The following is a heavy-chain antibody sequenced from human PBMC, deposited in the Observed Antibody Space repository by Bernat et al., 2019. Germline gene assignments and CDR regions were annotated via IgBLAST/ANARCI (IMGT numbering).Heavy chain of an antibody. V-gene: IGHV3-53*05. J-gene: IGHJ4*02. Sequence: EVQLVETGGGLIQPGGSLRLSCAASGFTVSSNYMSWVRQAPGKGLEWVSVIYSGGNTYYADSVKGRFTISRDKSKNTLYIQMKSLRAEETAVYYCARGGCGGGSCYSLYYWGQGTLVTVSS. CDR2: IYSGGNT. CDR3: ARGGCGGGSCYSLYY. D-gene: IGHD2-15*01. CDR1: GFTVSSNY.